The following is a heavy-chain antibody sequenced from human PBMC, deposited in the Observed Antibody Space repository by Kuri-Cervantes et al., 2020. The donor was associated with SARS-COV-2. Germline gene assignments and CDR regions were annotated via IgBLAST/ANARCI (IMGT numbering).Heavy chain of an antibody. J-gene: IGHJ4*02. CDR2: ISGSGGST. Sequence: GGSLRLSCAASGFTFSSYAMSWVRQAPGKGLEWVSAISGSGGSTYYADSVKGRSTISRDNSKNTLYLQMNSLRAEDTAVYYCAKAIVVVPAALPNFDYWGQGTLVTVSS. V-gene: IGHV3-23*01. CDR3: AKAIVVVPAALPNFDY. D-gene: IGHD2-2*01. CDR1: GFTFSSYA.